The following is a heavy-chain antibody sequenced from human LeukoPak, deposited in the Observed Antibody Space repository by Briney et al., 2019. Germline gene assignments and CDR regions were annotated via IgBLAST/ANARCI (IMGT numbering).Heavy chain of an antibody. V-gene: IGHV3-30*04. Sequence: GGSLRLSCAASGFTFNSYDLHWVRQAPGKGLEWVAVISYDGGKQYYADSVKGRFTISRDNSKSTLYLQMNSLRAEDTAVYYCARAAGKENGYDFWFEHWGQGTLVTVSS. CDR2: ISYDGGKQ. CDR1: GFTFNSYD. D-gene: IGHD3-3*01. J-gene: IGHJ5*02. CDR3: ARAAGKENGYDFWFEH.